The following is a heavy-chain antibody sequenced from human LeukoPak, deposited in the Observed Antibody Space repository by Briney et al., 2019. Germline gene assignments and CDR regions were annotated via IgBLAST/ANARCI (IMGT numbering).Heavy chain of an antibody. Sequence: PSETLSLTCTVSGGSISSYYWSWIRQPPGKGLEWIGYIYYSGSTNYNPSLKSRVTISVDTSKNQFSLKLGSVTAADTAVYYCARGTPEYSGSYPPTTPYFDYWGQGTLVTVSS. D-gene: IGHD1-26*01. J-gene: IGHJ4*02. V-gene: IGHV4-59*01. CDR3: ARGTPEYSGSYPPTTPYFDY. CDR1: GGSISSYY. CDR2: IYYSGST.